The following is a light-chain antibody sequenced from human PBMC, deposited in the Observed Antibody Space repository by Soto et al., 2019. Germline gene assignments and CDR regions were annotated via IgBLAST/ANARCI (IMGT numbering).Light chain of an antibody. CDR1: SSDVGGYNY. Sequence: QSALTQPASVSGSPGQSITISCTGTSSDVGGYNYVSWYQHHPGKAPKLMIYDVSNRPSGVSNRFSGSKSGNTASLTISGLQHEAEVEYYCRSYTNSNTRHIVXGTGTKVTVL. V-gene: IGLV2-14*03. J-gene: IGLJ1*01. CDR3: RSYTNSNTRHIV. CDR2: DVS.